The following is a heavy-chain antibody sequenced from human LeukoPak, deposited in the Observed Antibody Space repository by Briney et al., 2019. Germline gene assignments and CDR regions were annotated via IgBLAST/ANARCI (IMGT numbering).Heavy chain of an antibody. Sequence: GSLRLSCAASGFSFRSFTMNWVRQVPGKGLEWVSSISSSSAYIHYADSVKGRFTISRDDAKNSLSLQMYSLRAEDTAVYYCARAEYWYFDLWGRGTLVTVSS. CDR1: GFSFRSFT. D-gene: IGHD1-14*01. J-gene: IGHJ2*01. CDR3: ARAEYWYFDL. CDR2: ISSSSAYI. V-gene: IGHV3-21*01.